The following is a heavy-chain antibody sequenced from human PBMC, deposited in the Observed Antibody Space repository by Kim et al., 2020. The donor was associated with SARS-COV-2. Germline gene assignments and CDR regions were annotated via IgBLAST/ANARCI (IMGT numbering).Heavy chain of an antibody. V-gene: IGHV3-23*01. D-gene: IGHD3-16*01. J-gene: IGHJ4*02. CDR3: PKRGWGCYWGY. CDR2: IYGSDGTT. CDR1: GFTFTGHA. Sequence: GGSLRLSCTTSGFTFTGHAMSWVRQAPGKGLEWVSSIYGSDGTTYYVDSVKGRFTISRDDSKNTLYLQMSALRPDDTAAYYCPKRGWGCYWGYWGQGT.